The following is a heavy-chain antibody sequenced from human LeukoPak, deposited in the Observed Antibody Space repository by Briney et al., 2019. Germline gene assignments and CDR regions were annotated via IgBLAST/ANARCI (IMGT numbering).Heavy chain of an antibody. CDR1: GGSISSYY. CDR2: IYYSGST. CDR3: TRGSIAYYYMDV. J-gene: IGHJ6*03. Sequence: SATLSLPCTVSGGSISSYYWSWIRQPPGKGLEWIGYIYYSGSTNYNPSLKSRVTISVDTSKNQFSLKLSSVTAADTAVYYCTRGSIAYYYMDVWGKGTTVTISS. D-gene: IGHD3-22*01. V-gene: IGHV4-59*01.